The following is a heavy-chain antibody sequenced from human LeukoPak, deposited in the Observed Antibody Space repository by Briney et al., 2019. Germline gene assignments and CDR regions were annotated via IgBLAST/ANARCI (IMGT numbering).Heavy chain of an antibody. Sequence: GGSLRLSCAASGFTFSSYWMHWVRQAPGKGLVWVSRINSDGSSTSYADSVKGRFTISRDNAKNTLYLQMNSLRPEDTAVYYCARGGEVIRANAFDIWGQGTMVTVSS. J-gene: IGHJ3*02. CDR1: GFTFSSYW. V-gene: IGHV3-74*01. CDR2: INSDGSST. D-gene: IGHD3-3*01. CDR3: ARGGEVIRANAFDI.